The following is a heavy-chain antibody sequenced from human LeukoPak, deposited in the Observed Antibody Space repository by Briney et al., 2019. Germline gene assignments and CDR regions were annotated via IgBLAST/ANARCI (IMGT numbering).Heavy chain of an antibody. CDR3: AKASPMDY. Sequence: ETLSLTCAVYGGSFSGYYWSWVRQAPGKGLEWVSAISGSGGSTYYADSVKGRFTISRDNSKNTLYLQMNSLRAEDTAVYYCAKASPMDYWGQGTPVTVSS. CDR1: GGSFSGYY. CDR2: ISGSGGST. V-gene: IGHV3-23*01. J-gene: IGHJ4*02. D-gene: IGHD2-2*01.